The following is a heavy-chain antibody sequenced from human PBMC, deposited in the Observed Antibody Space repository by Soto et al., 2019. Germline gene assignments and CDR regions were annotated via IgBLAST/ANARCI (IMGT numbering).Heavy chain of an antibody. D-gene: IGHD1-26*01. CDR1: GYTLTELS. CDR3: ATVIIVGATTGWFDP. J-gene: IGHJ5*02. Sequence: ASVKVSCKVSGYTLTELSMHWVRQAPGKGLEWMGGFDPEDGETIYAQKFQGRVTMTEDKSTDPAYMELSSLRSEDTAVYYCATVIIVGATTGWFDPWGQGTLVTVSS. V-gene: IGHV1-24*01. CDR2: FDPEDGET.